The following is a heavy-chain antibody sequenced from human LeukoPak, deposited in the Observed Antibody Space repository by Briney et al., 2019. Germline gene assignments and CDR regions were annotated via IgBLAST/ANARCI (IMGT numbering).Heavy chain of an antibody. CDR1: GYTFRTHG. CDR3: ARGNDYGDPLDY. Sequence: ASVKVSCKPSGYTFRTHGLSWVRQAPGQGLGWMGWISSYNGNTSYAQKVQGRLTMTTDTSTSTAYMELRSLRSDDTAVYYCARGNDYGDPLDYWGQGTQVTVSS. CDR2: ISSYNGNT. J-gene: IGHJ4*02. V-gene: IGHV1-18*01. D-gene: IGHD4-17*01.